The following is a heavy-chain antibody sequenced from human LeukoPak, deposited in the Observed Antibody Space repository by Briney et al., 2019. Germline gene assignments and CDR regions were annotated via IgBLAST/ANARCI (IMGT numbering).Heavy chain of an antibody. CDR3: ARDSNLLLWFGELGGPAFDI. V-gene: IGHV1-2*02. Sequence: ASVKVSCKAPGYTFTGYYMHWVRQAPGQGLEWMGWINPNSGGTNYAQKFQGRVTMTRDTSISTAYMELSRLRSDDTAVYYCARDSNLLLWFGELGGPAFDIWGQGTMVTVSS. D-gene: IGHD3-10*01. CDR2: INPNSGGT. J-gene: IGHJ3*02. CDR1: GYTFTGYY.